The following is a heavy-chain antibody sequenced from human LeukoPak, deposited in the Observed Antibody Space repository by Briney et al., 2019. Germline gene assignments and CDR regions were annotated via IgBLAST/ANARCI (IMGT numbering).Heavy chain of an antibody. D-gene: IGHD5-12*01. CDR1: GGSISSYY. Sequence: PSGTLSLTCTVSGGSISSYYWSWIRQPPGKGLEWIGYIYYSGSTNYNPSLKSRVTISVDTSKNQFSLKLSSVTAADTAVYYCARVAVATRLGYFDYWGQGTLVTVSS. J-gene: IGHJ4*02. V-gene: IGHV4-59*01. CDR2: IYYSGST. CDR3: ARVAVATRLGYFDY.